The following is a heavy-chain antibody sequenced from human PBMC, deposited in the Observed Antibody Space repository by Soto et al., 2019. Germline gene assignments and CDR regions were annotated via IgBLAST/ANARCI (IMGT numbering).Heavy chain of an antibody. CDR2: ISAHNGNT. Sequence: QVHLVQSGAEVKKPGASVKVSCKGSGYIFTTYGITWVRQATGQGLEWMGWISAHNGNTNYAQKLQGRVTVTSDTSQSTAYMELRNLRSDDTAVYYCARGRYGDYWGEGALVTVSS. CDR1: GYIFTTYG. CDR3: ARGRYGDY. J-gene: IGHJ4*02. D-gene: IGHD1-1*01. V-gene: IGHV1-18*01.